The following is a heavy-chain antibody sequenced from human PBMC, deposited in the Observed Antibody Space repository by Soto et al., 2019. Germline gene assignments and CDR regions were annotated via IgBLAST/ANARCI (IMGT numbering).Heavy chain of an antibody. CDR2: IYYSGST. Sequence: QVQLQESGPGLVKPSETLSLTCTVSGGSISSYYWSWIRQPPGKGLEWIGYIYYSGSTNYNPSLKRRVTISVDTSKNQFSMKLSSVTAADTAVYYCARVPTHYCYYMDVWGKGTTVTVSS. CDR1: GGSISSYY. CDR3: ARVPTHYCYYMDV. V-gene: IGHV4-59*01. J-gene: IGHJ6*03.